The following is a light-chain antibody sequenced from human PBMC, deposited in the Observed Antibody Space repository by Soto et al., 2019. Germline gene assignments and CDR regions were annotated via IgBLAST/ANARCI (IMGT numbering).Light chain of an antibody. J-gene: IGKJ1*01. CDR3: QPYNSYSEA. CDR1: QTISSW. CDR2: KAS. V-gene: IGKV1-5*03. Sequence: DIQMTQSPSTLSGSVGDRVTITCRASQTISSWLAWYQQKPGKAPKLLIYKASTLKSGVPSRFSGSGSWTEFALTISSLQPDVFATYYCQPYNSYSEAFGQGTKVELK.